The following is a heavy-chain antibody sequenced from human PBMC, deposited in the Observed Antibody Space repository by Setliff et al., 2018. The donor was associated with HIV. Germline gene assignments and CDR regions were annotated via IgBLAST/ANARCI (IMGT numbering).Heavy chain of an antibody. CDR3: ARGLAVAGKSYYSYYYMDV. Sequence: ASVKVSCKASGYTFTSYDINWVRQATGQGLEWMGWMSPNSGNTGYAQKFQGRVTMTRNTSISTAYMELSSLRSEDTAVYYCARGLAVAGKSYYSYYYMDVWGKGITVTVSS. CDR2: MSPNSGNT. J-gene: IGHJ6*03. D-gene: IGHD6-19*01. CDR1: GYTFTSYD. V-gene: IGHV1-8*01.